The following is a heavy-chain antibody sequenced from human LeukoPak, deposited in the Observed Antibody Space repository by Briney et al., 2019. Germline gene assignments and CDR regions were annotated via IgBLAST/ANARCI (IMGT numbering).Heavy chain of an antibody. J-gene: IGHJ6*04. CDR3: ARGRITMVRGVKLDV. Sequence: GGSLRLSCAASGFTFDDYGMSWVRQAPGKGLEWVSGINWNGGSTGYADSVKGRFTISRDNAKNSLYLQMNSLRAEDTAVYYCARGRITMVRGVKLDVWGKGTTVTISS. CDR2: INWNGGST. D-gene: IGHD3-10*01. CDR1: GFTFDDYG. V-gene: IGHV3-20*04.